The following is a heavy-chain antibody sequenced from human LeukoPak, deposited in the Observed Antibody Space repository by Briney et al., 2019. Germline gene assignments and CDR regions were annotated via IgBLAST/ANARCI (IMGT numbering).Heavy chain of an antibody. J-gene: IGHJ2*01. Sequence: PGGSLRLSCAASGFTFSSYGMHWVRQAPGKGLEWVAVISYDGSNKYYADSVKGRFTISRDNSKNTLYLQMNSLRAEDTAVYYCASYYDSSGLRDWYFDRWGRGTLVTVSS. D-gene: IGHD3-22*01. CDR2: ISYDGSNK. CDR1: GFTFSSYG. CDR3: ASYYDSSGLRDWYFDR. V-gene: IGHV3-30*03.